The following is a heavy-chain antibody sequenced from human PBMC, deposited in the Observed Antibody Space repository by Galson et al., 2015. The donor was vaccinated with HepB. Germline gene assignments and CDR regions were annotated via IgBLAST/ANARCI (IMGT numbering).Heavy chain of an antibody. D-gene: IGHD2-15*01. Sequence: SLRLSCAASGFTFSSYSMNWVRQAPGKGLEWVSSISSSSSYIYYADSVKGRFTISRDNAKNSLYLQMNSLRAEDTAVYYCARDNEDIVVVVADTIPRGYRSNYYYGMDVWGQGTTVTVSS. J-gene: IGHJ6*02. V-gene: IGHV3-21*01. CDR3: ARDNEDIVVVVADTIPRGYRSNYYYGMDV. CDR1: GFTFSSYS. CDR2: ISSSSSYI.